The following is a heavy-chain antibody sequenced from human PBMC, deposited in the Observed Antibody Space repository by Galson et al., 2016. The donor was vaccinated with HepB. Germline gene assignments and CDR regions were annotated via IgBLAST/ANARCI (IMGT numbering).Heavy chain of an antibody. CDR3: AKGAGGYYDY. J-gene: IGHJ4*02. CDR1: GYTFNSYA. CDR2: INTASGDT. D-gene: IGHD1-26*01. Sequence: SVKVSCKASGYTFNSYAIHWLRQAPGQRLEWMGWINTASGDTTYSHKFQGGLIITRDTSASTAYMELSGLRSEDTAVYFCAKGAGGYYDYWGQGTLVTVSS. V-gene: IGHV1-3*04.